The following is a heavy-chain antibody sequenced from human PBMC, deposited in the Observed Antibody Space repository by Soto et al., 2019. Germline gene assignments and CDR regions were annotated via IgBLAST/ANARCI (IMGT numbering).Heavy chain of an antibody. D-gene: IGHD6-19*01. CDR2: IIPILGIA. Sequence: GASVKVSCKASGGTFGSNAISWVRQAPGQGLEWMGRIIPILGIANYAQKFQGRVTITADKSTSTAYMELSSLRSEDTAVYYCARTYVQWLAPFDYWGQGTLVTVSS. V-gene: IGHV1-69*04. CDR3: ARTYVQWLAPFDY. CDR1: GGTFGSNA. J-gene: IGHJ4*02.